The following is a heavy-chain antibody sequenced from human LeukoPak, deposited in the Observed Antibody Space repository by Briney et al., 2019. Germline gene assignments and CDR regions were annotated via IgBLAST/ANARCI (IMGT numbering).Heavy chain of an antibody. CDR1: GYTFTGYY. CDR3: ARAIHPYYYYGMDV. V-gene: IGHV1-2*04. Sequence: GASVKVFCKASGYTFTGYYMHWVRQAPGQGLEWMGWINPNSGGTNYAQKFQGWVTMTRDTSISTAYMELSRLRSDDTAVYYCARAIHPYYYYGMDVWGQGTTVTVSS. J-gene: IGHJ6*02. CDR2: INPNSGGT.